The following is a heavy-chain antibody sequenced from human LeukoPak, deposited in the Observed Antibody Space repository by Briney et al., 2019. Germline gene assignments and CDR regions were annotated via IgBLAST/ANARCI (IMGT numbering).Heavy chain of an antibody. V-gene: IGHV4-59*08. Sequence: SETLSLTCTVSGGSIGTYDWAWIRQPAGKGLEWIGYVDNSWTTKYNPSLQSRVTISIGTSRRQLSLTLTSVTAADTAVYFCASGPWELDFWGQGTRVTVSS. J-gene: IGHJ4*02. CDR2: VDNSWTT. CDR3: ASGPWELDF. CDR1: GGSIGTYD. D-gene: IGHD1-26*01.